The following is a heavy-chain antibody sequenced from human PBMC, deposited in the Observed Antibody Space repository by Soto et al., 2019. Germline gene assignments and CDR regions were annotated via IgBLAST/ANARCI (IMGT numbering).Heavy chain of an antibody. D-gene: IGHD3-3*01. V-gene: IGHV4-39*07. CDR3: ARHDNMTFGSNYLDS. CDR1: GGSVISSSYS. J-gene: IGHJ4*02. Sequence: PSETLSLTCTVSGGSVISSSYSWGWIRKSPGKGLEWIGTIYSSENTYYNPSLLSRATISVDKSRNQFSLQLTSVTAADTALYFCARHDNMTFGSNYLDSWGPGTLVTVSS. CDR2: IYSSENT.